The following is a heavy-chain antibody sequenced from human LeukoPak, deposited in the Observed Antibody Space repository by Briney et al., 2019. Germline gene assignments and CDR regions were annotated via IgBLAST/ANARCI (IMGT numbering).Heavy chain of an antibody. CDR2: ISGSGGER. V-gene: IGHV3-23*01. J-gene: IGHJ4*02. D-gene: IGHD3-10*01. CDR1: GFTFSNYG. CDR3: AKDYYALLWFGEFNRKYYFDY. Sequence: GGTLRLSCAASGFTFSNYGMSWVRQAPGKGLQWVSGISGSGGERYYTESVKGRFTISRDNSKNTLYLQMNSLRAEDTAVYYCAKDYYALLWFGEFNRKYYFDYWGQGTLVTVSS.